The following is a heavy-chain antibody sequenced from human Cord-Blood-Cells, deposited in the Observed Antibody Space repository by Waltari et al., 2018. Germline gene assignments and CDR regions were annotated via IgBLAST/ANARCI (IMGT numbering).Heavy chain of an antibody. CDR3: ATGRYGDYDANWFDP. J-gene: IGHJ5*02. Sequence: QVQLVQSGAEVKKPGASVKVSCKVSGYTLPELSMHSVRQPPGKGLEWMGGFDPEDGETIYAQKFQGRVTMTEDTSTDTAYMELSSLRSEDTAVYYCATGRYGDYDANWFDPWGQGTLVTVSS. V-gene: IGHV1-24*01. CDR2: FDPEDGET. CDR1: GYTLPELS. D-gene: IGHD4-17*01.